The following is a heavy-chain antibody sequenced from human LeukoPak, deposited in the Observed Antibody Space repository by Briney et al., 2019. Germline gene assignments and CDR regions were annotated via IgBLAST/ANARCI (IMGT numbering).Heavy chain of an antibody. Sequence: SETLSLTCTVSGYSISSGYYWGWIRQPPGKGLEWIGSIYHSGSTYYNPSLKSRVTISVDTSKNQFSLKLSSVTAADTAVYYCASLWNYDYWGQGTLVTVSS. CDR1: GYSISSGYY. CDR2: IYHSGST. D-gene: IGHD1-7*01. V-gene: IGHV4-38-2*02. J-gene: IGHJ4*02. CDR3: ASLWNYDY.